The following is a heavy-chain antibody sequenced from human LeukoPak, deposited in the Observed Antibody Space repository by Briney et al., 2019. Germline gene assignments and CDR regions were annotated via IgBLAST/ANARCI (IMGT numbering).Heavy chain of an antibody. J-gene: IGHJ2*01. CDR2: TSVSGST. V-gene: IGHV3-23*01. Sequence: GGSLRLSCAASGFTVNSYAMSWVRQAPGKGLEWVSSTSVSGSTYHSDSVKGRFAISRDNSKNTLYLQMNSLRAEDTAVYYCAKRRPATNPCYFDVWGCGTLVTVSS. CDR3: AKRRPATNPCYFDV. D-gene: IGHD2-2*01. CDR1: GFTVNSYA.